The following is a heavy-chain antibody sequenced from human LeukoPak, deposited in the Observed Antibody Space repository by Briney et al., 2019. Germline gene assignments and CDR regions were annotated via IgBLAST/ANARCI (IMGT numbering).Heavy chain of an antibody. J-gene: IGHJ4*02. V-gene: IGHV4-59*01. CDR3: AAMTTVTMYSYFFDS. Sequence: PSETLSLTCTVSGDSMSDYFWTWIRQPPGKGLEWIGYAADSGSTNYNPSLKSRVTISVDSSTNHFSLRLISVTAADTAIYYCAAMTTVTMYSYFFDSWGQGTLLTVSS. CDR2: AADSGST. D-gene: IGHD4-17*01. CDR1: GDSMSDYF.